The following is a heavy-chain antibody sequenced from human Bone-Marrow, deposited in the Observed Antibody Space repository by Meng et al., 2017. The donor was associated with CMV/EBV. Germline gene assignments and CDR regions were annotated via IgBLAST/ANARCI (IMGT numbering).Heavy chain of an antibody. CDR2: INWNGGST. V-gene: IGHV3-20*04. J-gene: IGHJ6*02. Sequence: GESLKISCAASGFTFDDYGMSWVRQAPGKGLEWVSGINWNGGSTGYADSVKGRFAISRDNAKNSLYLQMNSLRAEDTAVYYCAKDWSSPQFLEWLVPFYGMDVWGQGTTVTVSS. CDR3: AKDWSSPQFLEWLVPFYGMDV. CDR1: GFTFDDYG. D-gene: IGHD3-3*01.